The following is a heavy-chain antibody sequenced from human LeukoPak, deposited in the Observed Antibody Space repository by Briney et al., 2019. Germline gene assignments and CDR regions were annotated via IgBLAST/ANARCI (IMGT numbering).Heavy chain of an antibody. J-gene: IGHJ4*02. CDR3: ARVPPKSLVAAPPDY. CDR2: INPNSGGT. CDR1: GYTFTGYY. D-gene: IGHD2-15*01. Sequence: ASVKVSCKASGYTFTGYYMHWVRQAPGRGREWMGRINPNSGGTNYAQKFQGRVTMTRDTSISTAYMELSRLRSDDTAVYYCARVPPKSLVAAPPDYWGQGTLVTVSS. V-gene: IGHV1-2*06.